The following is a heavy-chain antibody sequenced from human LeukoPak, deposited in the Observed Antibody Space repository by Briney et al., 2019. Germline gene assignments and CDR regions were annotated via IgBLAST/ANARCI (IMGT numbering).Heavy chain of an antibody. D-gene: IGHD3-16*01. J-gene: IGHJ4*02. V-gene: IGHV3-74*01. CDR3: ARDWGGYGPTSHDY. CDR2: ISSDGSDT. CDR1: GFTFRTYW. Sequence: GGSLRLSCAASGFTFRTYWMHWVRQVPGRGLVWLSRISSDGSDTIYADSVKGRFTISRDNAKNTLYLQMNSLRAEDTAVYYCARDWGGYGPTSHDYWGQGTLVTVSS.